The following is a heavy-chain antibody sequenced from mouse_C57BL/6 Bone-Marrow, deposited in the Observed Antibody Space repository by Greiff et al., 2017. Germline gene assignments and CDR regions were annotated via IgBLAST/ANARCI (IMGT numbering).Heavy chain of an antibody. D-gene: IGHD1-1*01. J-gene: IGHJ2*01. CDR2: LYPGSGST. Sequence: VQLQQPGAELVKPGASVKMSCKASGYTFTSYWITWVKQRPGQGLEWIGDLYPGSGSTNYNEKFKSKATLTVETSSSTAYMQLSSLSSEDSAVYYCARADYYGRHYFDYWGQGTTLTVSS. V-gene: IGHV1-55*01. CDR1: GYTFTSYW. CDR3: ARADYYGRHYFDY.